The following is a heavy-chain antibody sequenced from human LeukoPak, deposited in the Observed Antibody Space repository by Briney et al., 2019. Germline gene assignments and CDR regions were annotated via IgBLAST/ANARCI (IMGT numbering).Heavy chain of an antibody. Sequence: GGSLRLSCAASGFTFSSYSMNWVRQAPGKGLEWVSSISSSSYIYYADSVKGRFTISRDNAKNSLYLQMNSLRAEDTAVYYCARERCSSTSCYIGYYYMDVWGKGTTVTVSS. CDR2: ISSSSYI. J-gene: IGHJ6*03. CDR1: GFTFSSYS. D-gene: IGHD2-2*02. CDR3: ARERCSSTSCYIGYYYMDV. V-gene: IGHV3-21*01.